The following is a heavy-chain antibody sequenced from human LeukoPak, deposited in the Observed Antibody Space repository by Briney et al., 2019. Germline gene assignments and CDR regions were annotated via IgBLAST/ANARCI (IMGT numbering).Heavy chain of an antibody. CDR1: GFTFSSYA. CDR2: ISGSGGST. CDR3: AKDGGLLSGYDLI. D-gene: IGHD5-12*01. V-gene: IGHV3-23*01. Sequence: PGGSLRLSCAASGFTFSSYAMSWVRQAPGKGLGWVSAISGSGGSTYYADSVKGRFTISRDNSKNTLYLQMNSLRAEDTAVYYCAKDGGLLSGYDLIWGQGTLVTVSS. J-gene: IGHJ4*02.